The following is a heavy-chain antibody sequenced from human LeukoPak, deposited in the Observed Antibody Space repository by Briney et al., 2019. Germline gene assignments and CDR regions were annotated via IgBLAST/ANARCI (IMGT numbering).Heavy chain of an antibody. CDR3: ARAIGYYDSSGYYAFQH. V-gene: IGHV3-74*01. Sequence: PGWSLRLSCAASGFTFRSYWRHWVRQAPGKGLLWVSRINSDGSSTSYADSVKARFTISRDNAKNTLYLQMNSLRAEDTAVYYCARAIGYYDSSGYYAFQHWGQGNLVTVSS. J-gene: IGHJ1*01. D-gene: IGHD3-22*01. CDR1: GFTFRSYW. CDR2: INSDGSST.